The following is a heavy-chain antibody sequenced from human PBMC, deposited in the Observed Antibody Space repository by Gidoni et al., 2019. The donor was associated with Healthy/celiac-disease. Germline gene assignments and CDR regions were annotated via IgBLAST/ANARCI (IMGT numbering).Heavy chain of an antibody. D-gene: IGHD6-19*01. CDR2: ISYDGSNK. V-gene: IGHV3-30*03. J-gene: IGHJ6*02. Sequence: PCVRHASGKRLEWVAVISYDGSNKCYSVSVKGRFTISRDNSKNTLYLQMNSLRAEDTAVYYCAREAAYSSGWYHYYGMDVWGQGTTVTVSS. CDR3: AREAAYSSGWYHYYGMDV.